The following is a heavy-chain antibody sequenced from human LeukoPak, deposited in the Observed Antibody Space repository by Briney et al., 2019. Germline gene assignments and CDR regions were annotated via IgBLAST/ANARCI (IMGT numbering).Heavy chain of an antibody. CDR3: ARHRNRDMDV. CDR1: GGSISSYH. J-gene: IGHJ6*03. CDR2: IYYRGST. D-gene: IGHD2/OR15-2a*01. Sequence: SETLSLTCTVSGGSISSYHWSWIRQSPGKGLEWIGYIYYRGSTDNNPSLKGRVTISVDTSKNQFSLKLSSVTAADPAVCYCARHRNRDMDVWGKGTTVTVSS. V-gene: IGHV4-59*01.